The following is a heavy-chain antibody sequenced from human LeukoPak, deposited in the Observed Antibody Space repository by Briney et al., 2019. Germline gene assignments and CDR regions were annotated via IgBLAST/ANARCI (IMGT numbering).Heavy chain of an antibody. Sequence: ASVKVSCKTSGYNFIDNYIHWVRQAPGQGLEWMGRIITASGGKEYAQMFRGRVTMTRDTSTNPAYMELGDLGSNDTAVYYCVRLDGGFRNWFDPWGQGTLVTVAS. CDR1: GYNFIDNY. CDR3: VRLDGGFRNWFDP. V-gene: IGHV1-2*06. D-gene: IGHD1-14*01. CDR2: IITASGGK. J-gene: IGHJ5*02.